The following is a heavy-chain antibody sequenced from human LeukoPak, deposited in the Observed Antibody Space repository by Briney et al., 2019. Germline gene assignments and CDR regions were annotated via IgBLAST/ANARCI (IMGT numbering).Heavy chain of an antibody. V-gene: IGHV4-34*01. CDR3: ARGLITMVRGELGY. CDR1: GGSFSGYY. CDR2: INHSGST. Sequence: KPSETLSLTCAVYGGSFSGYYWSWIRQPPGKGLEWIGEINHSGSTNYNPSLKSRVTISVDTSKNQFSLKLSSVTAADTAVYYCARGLITMVRGELGYWGQGTLVTVSS. D-gene: IGHD3-10*01. J-gene: IGHJ4*02.